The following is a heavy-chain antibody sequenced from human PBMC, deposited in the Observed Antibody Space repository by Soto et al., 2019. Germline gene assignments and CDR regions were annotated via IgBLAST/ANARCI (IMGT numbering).Heavy chain of an antibody. CDR1: GASIDNKGYS. CDR3: ARWGSGSKALNNFDS. CDR2: NNYRADT. J-gene: IGHJ5*01. V-gene: IGHV4-31*03. Sequence: QLPLQESGPGLVKPSQTLSLPCTISGASIDNKGYSWTSIRQRPGGDMEWLGSNNYRADTYYTPSLKSRITMPLDTSQNQFSLWLTSMTVAETGMYYCARWGSGSKALNNFDSWGEGILRTVSS. D-gene: IGHD6-19*01.